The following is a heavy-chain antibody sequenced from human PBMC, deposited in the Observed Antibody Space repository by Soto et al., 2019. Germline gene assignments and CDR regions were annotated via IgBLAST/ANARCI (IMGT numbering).Heavy chain of an antibody. Sequence: GGSLRLSGEPSGFTVSSKYMSWVRQAPGKGLEWISVIWSAGLIYYADSVRGRFTISRDISKNILYLEMTSLRADDTAVYYCAREAPMDVWGQGTTVTVSS. CDR2: IWSAGLI. V-gene: IGHV3-53*01. CDR1: GFTVSSKY. CDR3: AREAPMDV. J-gene: IGHJ6*02.